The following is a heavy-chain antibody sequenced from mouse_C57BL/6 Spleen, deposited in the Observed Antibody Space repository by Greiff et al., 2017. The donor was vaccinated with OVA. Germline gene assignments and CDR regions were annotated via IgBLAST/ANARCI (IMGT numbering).Heavy chain of an antibody. J-gene: IGHJ1*03. CDR1: GYTFTSYW. V-gene: IGHV1-72*01. CDR2: IDPNSGGT. Sequence: QVQLKQSGAELVKPGASVKLSCKASGYTFTSYWMHWVKQRPGRGLEWIGRIDPNSGGTKYNEKFKSKATLTVDKPSSTAYMQLSSLTSEDSAVYYCARWYYYGSSYLEYFDVWGTGTTVTVSS. CDR3: ARWYYYGSSYLEYFDV. D-gene: IGHD1-1*01.